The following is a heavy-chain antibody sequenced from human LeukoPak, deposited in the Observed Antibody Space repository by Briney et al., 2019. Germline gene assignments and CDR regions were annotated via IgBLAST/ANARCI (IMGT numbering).Heavy chain of an antibody. Sequence: ASVKVSCKASGYTFSDYGITWVRQAPGQGLEWMGWISAQNEDTNYAQKFKGRVIMTTDTSTSTAYMELSSLRSEDTAVYYCARDSSGGFLEWLPPVKAFDIWGQGTMVTVSS. D-gene: IGHD3-3*01. CDR1: GYTFSDYG. CDR2: ISAQNEDT. V-gene: IGHV1-18*04. CDR3: ARDSSGGFLEWLPPVKAFDI. J-gene: IGHJ3*02.